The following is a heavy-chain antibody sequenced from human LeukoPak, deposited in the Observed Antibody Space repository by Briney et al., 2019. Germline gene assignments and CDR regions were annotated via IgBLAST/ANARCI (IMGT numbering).Heavy chain of an antibody. D-gene: IGHD2-21*01. CDR1: EFTFSSYE. J-gene: IGHJ4*02. V-gene: IGHV3-48*03. CDR2: ITAGGTYI. Sequence: GGSLRLSCEASEFTFSSYEMNWVRQAPGKGLEWVSYITAGGTYIRYADSVRGRFTISRDNAKNSLYLQMDSLKSEDTAVYYCARGTQACGGDCYDYWGQGTQVTVSS. CDR3: ARGTQACGGDCYDY.